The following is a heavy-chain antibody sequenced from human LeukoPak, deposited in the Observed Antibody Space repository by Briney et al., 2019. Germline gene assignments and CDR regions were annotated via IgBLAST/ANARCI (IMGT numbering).Heavy chain of an antibody. CDR1: GFIFRIYN. CDR3: ARGGGLDV. CDR2: ISSSGSTI. V-gene: IGHV3-48*04. D-gene: IGHD3-16*01. Sequence: GGNVRLSRAAAGFIFRIYNINWVRQAPGKGLEWVSYISSSGSTIYYADSVKGRFTISRDNAKNSLYLQMSNLRAEDTAVYFCARGGGLDVWGQGATVTVSS. J-gene: IGHJ6*02.